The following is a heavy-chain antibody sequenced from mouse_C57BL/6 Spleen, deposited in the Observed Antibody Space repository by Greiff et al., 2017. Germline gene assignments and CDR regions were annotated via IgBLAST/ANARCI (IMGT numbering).Heavy chain of an antibody. CDR2: IHPNSGST. CDR1: GYTFTSYW. CDR3: ANDYDENWFAY. J-gene: IGHJ3*01. D-gene: IGHD2-4*01. Sequence: QVQLQQPGAELVKPGASVKLSCKASGYTFTSYWMHWVKQRPGQGLEWIGMIHPNSGSTNYNEKFKSKATLTVDKSSSQAYMQLSSLTAEDSAVYDCANDYDENWFAYWGQGTLVTVSA. V-gene: IGHV1-64*01.